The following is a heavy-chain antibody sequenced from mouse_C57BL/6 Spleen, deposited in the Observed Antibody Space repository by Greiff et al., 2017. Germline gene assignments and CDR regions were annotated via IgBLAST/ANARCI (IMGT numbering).Heavy chain of an antibody. Sequence: QVTLKESGPGILQPSQTLSLTCSFSGFSLSTFGMGVGWIRQPSGKGLEWLAHIWWDDDKYYNPALKSRLTISKDTSKNQVFLKIANVDTADTATYYCARMPDYYGSSYQWYFDVWGTGTTVTVSS. D-gene: IGHD1-1*01. CDR3: ARMPDYYGSSYQWYFDV. CDR2: IWWDDDK. V-gene: IGHV8-8*01. CDR1: GFSLSTFGMG. J-gene: IGHJ1*03.